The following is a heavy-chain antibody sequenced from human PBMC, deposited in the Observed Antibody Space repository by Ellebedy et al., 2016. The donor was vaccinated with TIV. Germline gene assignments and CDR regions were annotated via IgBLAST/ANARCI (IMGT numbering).Heavy chain of an antibody. V-gene: IGHV1-2*02. CDR2: INLNSGGT. J-gene: IGHJ5*02. CDR3: ASLPHYGDSGP. Sequence: AASVKVSCKASGYTFTGYYMHWVRQAPGQGLEWMGWINLNSGGTNYAQKFQGRVTINRDTSISTAYMELNRLRSDDTAVYYCASLPHYGDSGPWGQGTLVTVSS. D-gene: IGHD4-17*01. CDR1: GYTFTGYY.